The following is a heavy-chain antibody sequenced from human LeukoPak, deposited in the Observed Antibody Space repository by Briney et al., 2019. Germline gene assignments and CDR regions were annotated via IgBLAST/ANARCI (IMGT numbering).Heavy chain of an antibody. CDR2: IYPGDSDT. Sequence: GESLKISCKGSGYSFTSSWIGWVRQMPGKGLEWMGIIYPGDSDTRYSPSFQGQVTISADKSISTAYLQWSSLKATDTAMYYCAIYSDTYYFDHWGQGTLVTVSS. J-gene: IGHJ4*02. V-gene: IGHV5-51*01. D-gene: IGHD1-26*01. CDR3: AIYSDTYYFDH. CDR1: GYSFTSSW.